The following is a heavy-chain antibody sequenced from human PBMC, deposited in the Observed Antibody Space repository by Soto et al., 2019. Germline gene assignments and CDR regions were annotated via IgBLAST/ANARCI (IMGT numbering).Heavy chain of an antibody. J-gene: IGHJ4*02. Sequence: ASVKVSCKASGYTFTSYGISWVRQAPGQGLEWMGWISAYNGNTNYAQKLQGRVAMTTDTSTSTAYMELRSLRSDDTAVYYCARDWDSSGYPRYFDYWGQGTLVTVSS. CDR3: ARDWDSSGYPRYFDY. D-gene: IGHD3-22*01. V-gene: IGHV1-18*01. CDR2: ISAYNGNT. CDR1: GYTFTSYG.